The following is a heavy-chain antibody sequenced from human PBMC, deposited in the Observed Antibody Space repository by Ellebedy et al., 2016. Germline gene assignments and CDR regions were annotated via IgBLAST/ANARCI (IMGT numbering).Heavy chain of an antibody. CDR1: GFSLSTSGMC. Sequence: SGPTLVXPTQTLTLTCTFSGFSLSTSGMCVSWIRQPPGKALEWLARIDWDDDKYYSTSLKTRLTISKDTSKNQVVLTMTNMDPVDTATYYCARVPDYYGSGSPSWGFDYWGQGTLVTVSS. J-gene: IGHJ4*02. D-gene: IGHD3-10*01. CDR2: IDWDDDK. V-gene: IGHV2-70*11. CDR3: ARVPDYYGSGSPSWGFDY.